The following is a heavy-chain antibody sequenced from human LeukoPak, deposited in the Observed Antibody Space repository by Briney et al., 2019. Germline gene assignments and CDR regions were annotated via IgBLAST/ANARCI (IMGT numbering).Heavy chain of an antibody. Sequence: ETLSLTCTVSGGSISSYYWSWIRQPPGKGLEWIGYIYYSGGTNYNPSLKSRVTISVDTSKNQFSLKLSSVTAADTAVYYCARDLTYDSSGYSTPDAFDIWGQGTMVTVSS. D-gene: IGHD3-22*01. CDR2: IYYSGGT. CDR1: GGSISSYY. V-gene: IGHV4-59*01. J-gene: IGHJ3*02. CDR3: ARDLTYDSSGYSTPDAFDI.